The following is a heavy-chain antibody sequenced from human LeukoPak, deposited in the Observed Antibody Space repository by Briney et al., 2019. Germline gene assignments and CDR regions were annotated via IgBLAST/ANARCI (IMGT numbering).Heavy chain of an antibody. V-gene: IGHV3-53*01. CDR1: GFTVSSNY. J-gene: IGHJ6*02. CDR2: IYSGGST. CDR3: AKVPTQQLVDYYYYYGMDV. D-gene: IGHD6-13*01. Sequence: GGSLRLSCAASGFTVSSNYMSEVRQAPGKGLQWVSVIYSGGSTYYADSVKGRFTISKDNSKNTLYLQMNSLRAEDTAVYYCAKVPTQQLVDYYYYYGMDVWGQGTTVTVSS.